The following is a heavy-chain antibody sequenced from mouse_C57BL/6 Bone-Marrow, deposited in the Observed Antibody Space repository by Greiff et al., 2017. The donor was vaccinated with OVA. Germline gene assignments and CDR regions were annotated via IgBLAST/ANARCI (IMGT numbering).Heavy chain of an antibody. CDR2: IYPGDGDT. V-gene: IGHV1-82*01. J-gene: IGHJ4*01. CDR1: GYAFSSSW. D-gene: IGHD1-1*02. CDR3: GIPHYFFYAMDY. Sequence: VQLQQSGPELVKPGASVKISCKASGYAFSSSWMNWVKQRPGKGLEWIGRIYPGDGDTNYNGKFKGKATLTADTSSSTANMQLSSLTSEDSAVYFCGIPHYFFYAMDYWGQGTSVTVSS.